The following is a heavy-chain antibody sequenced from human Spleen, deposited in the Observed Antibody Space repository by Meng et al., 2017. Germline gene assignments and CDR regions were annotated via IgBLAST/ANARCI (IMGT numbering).Heavy chain of an antibody. Sequence: GESLKIPCAASGFTFSSYGMHWVRQAPGKGLEWVAVIWYDGSNKYYADSVKGRFTISRDNSKNTLYLQMNSLRAEDTAVYYCARDLSYGYYYFDYWGQGTLVTVSS. CDR2: IWYDGSNK. V-gene: IGHV3-33*01. D-gene: IGHD5-18*01. J-gene: IGHJ4*02. CDR1: GFTFSSYG. CDR3: ARDLSYGYYYFDY.